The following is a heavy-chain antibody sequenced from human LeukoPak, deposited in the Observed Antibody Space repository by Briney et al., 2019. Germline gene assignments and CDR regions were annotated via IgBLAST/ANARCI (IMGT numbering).Heavy chain of an antibody. CDR1: GYSFNSSHY. V-gene: IGHV4-38-2*01. CDR2: SSQSGST. J-gene: IGHJ4*02. Sequence: TSETLCLTCAVSGYSFNSSHYWGWIRQPPGEVLEWIGNSSQSGSTSYTASLKSRVTISIDTSKNQLYLNMTSVTAADTGVYCCARASVELRIVAGEYFDYWGQGNLVTVSS. CDR3: ARASVELRIVAGEYFDY. D-gene: IGHD2-15*01.